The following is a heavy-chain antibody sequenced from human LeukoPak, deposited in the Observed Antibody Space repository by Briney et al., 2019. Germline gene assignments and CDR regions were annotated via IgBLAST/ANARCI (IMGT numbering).Heavy chain of an antibody. CDR2: ISWNSGSI. CDR3: AKDSLYSGSLGADFDI. D-gene: IGHD1-26*01. Sequence: GGALRLSCAASGFTFDDYAIHCVRQAPGKGLEWVSGISWNSGSIGYADSVKGRFTISRDNAKSSLYLQMNSLRAEDMALYYCAKDSLYSGSLGADFDIWGQGTMVSVS. V-gene: IGHV3-9*03. CDR1: GFTFDDYA. J-gene: IGHJ3*02.